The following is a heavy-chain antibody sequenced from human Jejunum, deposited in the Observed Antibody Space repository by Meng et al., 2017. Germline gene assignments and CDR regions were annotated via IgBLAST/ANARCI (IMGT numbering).Heavy chain of an antibody. CDR2: ITSSGNTI. D-gene: IGHD6-19*01. CDR1: GFTFSDSY. CDR3: ARGYRSVVH. V-gene: IGHV3-11*01. Sequence: GESLKISCAASGFTFSDSYMSWIRHAPGKGLEWLSYITSSGNTIYNVDPVKGRFTISRDNAKNSVYLQMNNLRAEDTAVYYCARGYRSVVHWGQGTQVTVSS. J-gene: IGHJ4*02.